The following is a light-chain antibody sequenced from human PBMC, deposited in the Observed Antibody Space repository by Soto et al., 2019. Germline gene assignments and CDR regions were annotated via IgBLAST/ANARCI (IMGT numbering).Light chain of an antibody. CDR2: GNT. CDR1: GSNIGAGYN. Sequence: QSVLAQPPSVSGDPGQTVTISCTGSGSNIGAGYNVHWYQQLPGTAPKLLIHGNTNRPSGVPDRFSGSKSGTSASLAITGLQVEDEGNYYCQSYDNRLRAVFGTGTKVTV. CDR3: QSYDNRLRAV. J-gene: IGLJ1*01. V-gene: IGLV1-40*01.